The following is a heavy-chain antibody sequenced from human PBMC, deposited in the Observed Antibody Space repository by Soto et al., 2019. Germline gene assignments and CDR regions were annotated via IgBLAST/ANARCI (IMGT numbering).Heavy chain of an antibody. CDR2: ISYSGST. D-gene: IGHD5-18*01. CDR1: GGSVTSVGYY. V-gene: IGHV4-31*03. CDR3: APALGGYTYGMWYDS. J-gene: IGHJ4*02. Sequence: QVQLQESGPGLVKPSQTLSLTCTVSGGSVTSVGYYWNWIRQHPGKRLECIGYISYSGSTSYSPSLKSRVTISLDTSVNQISLRLYSVTAADTAVYYCAPALGGYTYGMWYDSWGQGPLVTVPS.